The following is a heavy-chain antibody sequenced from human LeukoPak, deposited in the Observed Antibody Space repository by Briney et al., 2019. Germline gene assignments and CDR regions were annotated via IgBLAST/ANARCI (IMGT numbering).Heavy chain of an antibody. CDR2: IKQDETER. CDR1: GFTFSNNW. CDR3: ARGKAVDV. J-gene: IGHJ3*01. Sequence: GGSRRLSCAASGFTFSNNWMTWVRQAPGKGLEWVANIKQDETERYYVDSVKGRFTISRDNAENSVYLQMNSLRVEDTAMYYCARGKAVDVWGQGTMVTVSS. V-gene: IGHV3-7*04.